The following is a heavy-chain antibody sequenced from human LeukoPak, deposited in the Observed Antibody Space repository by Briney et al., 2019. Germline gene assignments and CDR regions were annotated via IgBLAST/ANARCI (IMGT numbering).Heavy chain of an antibody. V-gene: IGHV1-18*01. CDR3: ARNYYDSSGYYYVFRTGFDY. Sequence: ASVKVSCKASGYTFTSYGISWVRQAPGQGLEWMGWISAYNGNTNYAQKLQGRVTMTTDTSTSTVYMELRSLRSDDTAVYYCARNYYDSSGYYYVFRTGFDYWGQGTLVTVSS. J-gene: IGHJ4*02. CDR1: GYTFTSYG. D-gene: IGHD3-22*01. CDR2: ISAYNGNT.